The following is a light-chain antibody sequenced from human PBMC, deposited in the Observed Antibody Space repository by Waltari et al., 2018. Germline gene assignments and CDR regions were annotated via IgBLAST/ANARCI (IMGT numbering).Light chain of an antibody. CDR1: GSDVGRYNY. CDR3: CSYAGSSTWV. J-gene: IGLJ3*02. V-gene: IGLV2-23*02. Sequence: QSALTQPASVSGSPGQSIPISCTGTGSDVGRYNYVSWYQQHPGKAPKLMIYDVSKRPSGVSNRFSGSKSGNTASLTISGLQAEDEADYYCCSYAGSSTWVFGGGTKLTVL. CDR2: DVS.